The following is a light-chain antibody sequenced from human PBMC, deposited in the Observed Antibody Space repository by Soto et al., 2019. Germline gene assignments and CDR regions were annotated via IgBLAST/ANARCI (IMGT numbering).Light chain of an antibody. CDR2: DVS. J-gene: IGLJ1*01. V-gene: IGLV2-14*03. Sequence: QSALTQPASVSGSPGQSITISCTGTSSDIGGYNYVSWYQQHPGKAPKLIIYDVSDRPSGISNRFSASKSGNTASLTISGLPTEDEADYYCCSYRSSGTPWVFGTGTKVTVL. CDR3: CSYRSSGTPWV. CDR1: SSDIGGYNY.